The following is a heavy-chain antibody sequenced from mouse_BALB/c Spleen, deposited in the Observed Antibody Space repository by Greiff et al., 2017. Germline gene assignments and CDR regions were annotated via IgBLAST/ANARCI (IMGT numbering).Heavy chain of an antibody. V-gene: IGHV5-12-2*01. Sequence: EVQRVESGGGLVQPGGSLKLSCAASGFTFSSYTMSWVRQTPEKRLEWVAYISNGGGSTYYPDTVKGRFTISRDNAKNTLYLQMSSLKSEDTAMYYCASLNWDWFAYWGQGTLVTVSA. CDR3: ASLNWDWFAY. D-gene: IGHD4-1*02. CDR1: GFTFSSYT. CDR2: ISNGGGST. J-gene: IGHJ3*01.